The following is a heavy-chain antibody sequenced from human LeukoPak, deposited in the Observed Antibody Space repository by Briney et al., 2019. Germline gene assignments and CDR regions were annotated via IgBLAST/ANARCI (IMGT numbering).Heavy chain of an antibody. CDR1: EFTFSNYG. V-gene: IGHV3-74*01. Sequence: GGSLRLSCVASEFTFSNYGIHWGRQPPGKGLVWVSRIRYDGIVTNYADSVEGRFTISRDNAKNTVHLHMNSLREHDPAVYYCARANQADFNLWGRGAPVTVS. CDR2: IRYDGIVT. J-gene: IGHJ2*01. D-gene: IGHD1-14*01. CDR3: ARANQADFNL.